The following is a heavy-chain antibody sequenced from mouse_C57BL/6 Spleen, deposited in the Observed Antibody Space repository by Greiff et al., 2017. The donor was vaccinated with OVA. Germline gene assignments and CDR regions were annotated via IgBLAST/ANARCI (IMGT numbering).Heavy chain of an antibody. CDR2: INPSNGGT. J-gene: IGHJ4*01. V-gene: IGHV1-53*01. D-gene: IGHD1-1*01. CDR1: GYTFTSYW. Sequence: QVQLQQPGTELVKPGASVKLSCKASGYTFTSYWMHWVKQRPGQGLEWIGNINPSNGGTNYNEKFKSKATLTVDKSSSTAYMQLSSLTSEDSAVYYCAGRGTVVASYYYAMDYWGQGTSVTVSS. CDR3: AGRGTVVASYYYAMDY.